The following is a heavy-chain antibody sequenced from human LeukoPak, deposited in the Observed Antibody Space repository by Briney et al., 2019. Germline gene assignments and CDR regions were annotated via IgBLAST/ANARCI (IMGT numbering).Heavy chain of an antibody. CDR1: GFTVSSNY. J-gene: IGHJ4*02. CDR3: ARPFYVWGSYRRRPDY. D-gene: IGHD3-16*02. CDR2: IYSGGST. Sequence: PGGSLRLSCAASGFTVSSNYMSWVRQAPGKGLEWVSVIYSGGSTYYADSVKGRFTISRDNSKNTLYLQMNSLRAEDTAVYYCARPFYVWGSYRRRPDYWGQGTLVTVSS. V-gene: IGHV3-66*04.